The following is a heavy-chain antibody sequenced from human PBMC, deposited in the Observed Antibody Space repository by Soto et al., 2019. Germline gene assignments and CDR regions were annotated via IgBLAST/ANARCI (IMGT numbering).Heavy chain of an antibody. CDR2: IYYSGRT. D-gene: IGHD2-2*02. CDR1: GGSISSGDYY. Sequence: SETLSLTCTVSGGSISSGDYYWSWIRQPPGKGLEWIGYIYYSGRTYYNPSLKSRVTISVDTSKNQFSLKLSSVTAADTAVYYCARDRVVPAAITEDYWGQGTLVTVSS. CDR3: ARDRVVPAAITEDY. V-gene: IGHV4-30-4*01. J-gene: IGHJ4*02.